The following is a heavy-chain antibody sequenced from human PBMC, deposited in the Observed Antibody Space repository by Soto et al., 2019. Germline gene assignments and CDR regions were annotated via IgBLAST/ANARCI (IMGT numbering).Heavy chain of an antibody. V-gene: IGHV1-69*02. CDR1: GGTFSSYT. D-gene: IGHD2-2*02. J-gene: IGHJ4*02. CDR2: IIPILGIA. Sequence: QVQLVQSGAEVKKPGSSVKVSCKASGGTFSSYTISWVRQAPGQGLEWMGRIIPILGIANYAQKFQGRVTITAYKSTSTAYMELSSLRSEDTAVYYCMMEYCSSTSCYRDYWGQGTLVTVSS. CDR3: MMEYCSSTSCYRDY.